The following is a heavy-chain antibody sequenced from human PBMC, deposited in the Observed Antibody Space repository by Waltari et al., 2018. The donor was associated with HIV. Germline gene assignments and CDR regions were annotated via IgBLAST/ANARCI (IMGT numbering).Heavy chain of an antibody. J-gene: IGHJ6*02. V-gene: IGHV1-18*01. Sequence: VQLVQSGAEMRTPGASVTVSCRASGYTLSAYTTSWVRQAPGQGLEWMGWISGYNGNTNYAQKFQGRVNMTTDTSTSTAHMELRSLRSDDTAVYYCARGVSIVRGVMIRGHMDVWGQGTTVTVSS. D-gene: IGHD3-10*01. CDR1: GYTLSAYT. CDR3: ARGVSIVRGVMIRGHMDV. CDR2: ISGYNGNT.